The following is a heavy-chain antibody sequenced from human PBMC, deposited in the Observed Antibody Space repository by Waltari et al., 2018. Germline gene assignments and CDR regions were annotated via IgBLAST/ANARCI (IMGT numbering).Heavy chain of an antibody. J-gene: IGHJ3*02. Sequence: EVQLLESGGGLVQPGGSLRLSCAASGFTFSSYAMSWVRQAPGKGLEGVLVIYSGGSTYYSDSVKGRLSISSDNSKNKLYLQMNSLRAEDTAVYYCWKDRIVGSDIWGQGTMVTVSS. CDR1: GFTFSSYA. V-gene: IGHV3-23*03. CDR3: WKDRIVGSDI. D-gene: IGHD2-15*01. CDR2: IYSGGST.